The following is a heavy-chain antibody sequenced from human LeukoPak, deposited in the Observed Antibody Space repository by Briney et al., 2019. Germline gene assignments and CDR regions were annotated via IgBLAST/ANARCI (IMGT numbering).Heavy chain of an antibody. D-gene: IGHD3-3*01. CDR1: GFTFSSYW. CDR3: AKGERFLEWSPYYFDY. Sequence: GGSLRLSCAASGFTFSSYWMHWVRQAPGKGLVWVSRINSDGSSTTYADSVKGRFTISRDNSKNTLYLQMNSLRAEDTAVYYCAKGERFLEWSPYYFDYWGQGTLVTVSS. J-gene: IGHJ4*02. CDR2: INSDGSST. V-gene: IGHV3-74*01.